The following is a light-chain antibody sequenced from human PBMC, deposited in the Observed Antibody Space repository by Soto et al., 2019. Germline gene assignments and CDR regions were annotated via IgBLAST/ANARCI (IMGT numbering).Light chain of an antibody. J-gene: IGKJ1*01. CDR1: QGISRY. Sequence: VIWVTQSPFSLSASTGDRVTIFCRMTQGISRYLAWYQQKPGKAPELLIYAASTLQSGVPSRFSGSGSGTDFTLTISCLQSEDFATYYCQQYYSFPRTFGQGTKVEIK. V-gene: IGKV1D-8*01. CDR2: AAS. CDR3: QQYYSFPRT.